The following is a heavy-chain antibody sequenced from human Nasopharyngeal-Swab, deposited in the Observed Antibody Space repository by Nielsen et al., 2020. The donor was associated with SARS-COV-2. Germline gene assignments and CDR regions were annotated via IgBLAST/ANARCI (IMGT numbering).Heavy chain of an antibody. V-gene: IGHV3-23*01. CDR2: ISGSGGST. D-gene: IGHD6-19*01. CDR3: AKLSSSGWYGRD. Sequence: GESLKISCAASGFTFSSYAMSWVRQAPGKGLEWVSAISGSGGSTYYADSVKGRFTISRDNSKNTLYLQMNSLRAEDTAVYYYAKLSSSGWYGRDWGQGTLVTVSS. CDR1: GFTFSSYA. J-gene: IGHJ4*02.